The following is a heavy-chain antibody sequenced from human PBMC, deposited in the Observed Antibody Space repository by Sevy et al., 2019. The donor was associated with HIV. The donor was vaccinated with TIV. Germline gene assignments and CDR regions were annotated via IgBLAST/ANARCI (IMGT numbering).Heavy chain of an antibody. CDR3: ARGIHDY. V-gene: IGHV3-53*01. CDR2: IYGGGST. CDR1: GFTVSSNY. J-gene: IGHJ4*02. D-gene: IGHD5-18*01. Sequence: GGSLRLSCAASGFTVSSNYMSWVRQAPGKGLEWVSVIYGGGSTYYADSLKGRFTISRDNSKNPLYLQMNSLRAEDTAVYYCARGIHDYWGQGTLVTVSS.